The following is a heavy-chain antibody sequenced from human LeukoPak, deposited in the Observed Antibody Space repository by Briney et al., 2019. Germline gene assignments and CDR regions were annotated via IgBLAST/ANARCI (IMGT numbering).Heavy chain of an antibody. CDR2: IYYSGPT. Sequence: PSETLSLTCTVSGGSINSYYWSWIRQPPGKGLEWIGYIYYSGPTNYNPSLRSRVTISIDTSKNQFFLKLTSVTAADTALYYCARIRGDRLQNWFDPWGQGTLVAVSS. CDR1: GGSINSYY. D-gene: IGHD4-11*01. J-gene: IGHJ5*02. V-gene: IGHV4-59*01. CDR3: ARIRGDRLQNWFDP.